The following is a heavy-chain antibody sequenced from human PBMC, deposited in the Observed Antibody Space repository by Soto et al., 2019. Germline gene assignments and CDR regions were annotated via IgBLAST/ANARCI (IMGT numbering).Heavy chain of an antibody. CDR2: IIPIFGTA. CDR3: AGSRTVTRYYYYGMDV. D-gene: IGHD4-4*01. J-gene: IGHJ6*02. V-gene: IGHV1-69*01. Sequence: KVSCKASGGTFSSYAISWVRQAPGQGLEWMGGIIPIFGTANYAQKFQGRVTITADESTSTAYMELSSLRSEDTAVYYCAGSRTVTRYYYYGMDVWGQGTTVTVSS. CDR1: GGTFSSYA.